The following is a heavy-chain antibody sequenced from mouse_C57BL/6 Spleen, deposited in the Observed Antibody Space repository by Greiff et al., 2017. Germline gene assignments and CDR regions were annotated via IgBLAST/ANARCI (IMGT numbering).Heavy chain of an antibody. CDR3: ARGDTTAYWYFDV. CDR2: IYPGDGDT. J-gene: IGHJ1*03. V-gene: IGHV1-80*01. D-gene: IGHD1-2*01. Sequence: QVQLQQPGAELVKPGASVKISCKASGYAFSSYWMNWVKQRPGKGLEWIGQIYPGDGDTNYNGKFKGKATLTADKSSSTAYMQLSSLTSEDSAVYFCARGDTTAYWYFDVWGTGTTVTVSS. CDR1: GYAFSSYW.